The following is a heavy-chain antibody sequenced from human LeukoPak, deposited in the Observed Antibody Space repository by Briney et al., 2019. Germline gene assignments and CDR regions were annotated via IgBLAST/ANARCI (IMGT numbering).Heavy chain of an antibody. J-gene: IGHJ4*02. CDR1: GFTFRSYG. CDR2: IWYDGSNK. D-gene: IGHD3-10*01. CDR3: ARSWSGFGELLSYFDY. Sequence: GRSLRLSCAASGFTFRSYGMHWVRQAPGKGLEWVAVIWYDGSNKYYADSVKGRFTISRDNSKNTLYLQMNSLRAEDTAVYYCARSWSGFGELLSYFDYWGQGTLVTVSS. V-gene: IGHV3-33*01.